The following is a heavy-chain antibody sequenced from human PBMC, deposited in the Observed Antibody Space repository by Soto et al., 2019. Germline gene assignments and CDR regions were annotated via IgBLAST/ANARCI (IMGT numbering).Heavy chain of an antibody. D-gene: IGHD2-2*01. CDR1: GDSISSSRYY. Sequence: SETLSLTCTVSGDSISSSRYYWGWVRQPPGKGLEWIGSIYYRGSTYYSPSLKSRVTTSVDTSKNQFSLKLSSVTAADTAVCYSARHLHPTTGYSPSTSCYHFDYWGQGTMVTVSS. CDR2: IYYRGST. CDR3: ARHLHPTTGYSPSTSCYHFDY. J-gene: IGHJ4*02. V-gene: IGHV4-39*01.